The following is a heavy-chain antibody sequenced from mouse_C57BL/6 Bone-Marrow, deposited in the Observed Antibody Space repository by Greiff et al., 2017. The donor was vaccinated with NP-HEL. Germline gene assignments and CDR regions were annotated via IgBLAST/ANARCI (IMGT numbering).Heavy chain of an antibody. Sequence: QVQLQQPGTELVKPGASVKLSCKASGYTFTSYWMHWVKQRPGQGLEWIGNINPSNGGTHYNEKFKSKATLTVAQSSRTAYMQLSSLTSADSAVYYCARTGDYYGPTAMDYWGQGTSVTVSS. CDR3: ARTGDYYGPTAMDY. CDR2: INPSNGGT. V-gene: IGHV1-53*01. J-gene: IGHJ4*01. D-gene: IGHD1-1*01. CDR1: GYTFTSYW.